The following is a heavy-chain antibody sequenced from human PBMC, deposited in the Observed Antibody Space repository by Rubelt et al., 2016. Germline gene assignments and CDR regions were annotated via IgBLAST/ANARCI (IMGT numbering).Heavy chain of an antibody. D-gene: IGHD6-13*01. CDR1: GGSISSSSYY. J-gene: IGHJ6*02. CDR2: IYYSGST. CDR3: ARDGYSSSWYDPYYYYGMDV. V-gene: IGHV4-39*07. Sequence: QLQLQESGPGLVKPSETLSLTCTVSGGSISSSSYYWGWIRQPPGKGLEWIGSIYYSGSTYYNPSLKSRVTISVETSKNQFSLKLSSVTAADTAVYYCARDGYSSSWYDPYYYYGMDVWGQGTTVTVSS.